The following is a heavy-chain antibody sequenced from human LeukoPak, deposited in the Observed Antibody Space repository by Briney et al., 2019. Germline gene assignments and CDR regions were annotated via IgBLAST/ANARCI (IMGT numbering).Heavy chain of an antibody. J-gene: IGHJ4*02. D-gene: IGHD3-22*01. V-gene: IGHV4-59*01. CDR2: IYYSGST. CDR3: ARVKGNGYYYAFDF. CDR1: GGSINSYY. Sequence: SETLSLTCTVSGGSINSYYWSWIRQPPGKGLEWNGYIYYSGSTKYNPSLKSRVTISVDTSKNQFSLKLSSVTTADTAVYYCARVKGNGYYYAFDFWGQGTLVTVSS.